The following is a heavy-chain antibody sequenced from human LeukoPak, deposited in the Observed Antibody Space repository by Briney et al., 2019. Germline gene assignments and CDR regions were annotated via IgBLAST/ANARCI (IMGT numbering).Heavy chain of an antibody. CDR1: GFTVSSNY. Sequence: GGSLRLSCAASGFTVSSNYMSWVRQAPGKGLEWVAVIWYDGSNKYYADSVKGRFTISRDNSKNTLYLQMNSLRAEDTAVYYCARDRGKRTPALAPIDYWGQGTLVTVSS. D-gene: IGHD5-12*01. V-gene: IGHV3-33*08. J-gene: IGHJ4*02. CDR3: ARDRGKRTPALAPIDY. CDR2: IWYDGSNK.